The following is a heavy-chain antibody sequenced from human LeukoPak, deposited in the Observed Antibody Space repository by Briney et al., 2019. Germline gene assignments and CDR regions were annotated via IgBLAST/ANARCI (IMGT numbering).Heavy chain of an antibody. D-gene: IGHD3-10*01. V-gene: IGHV4-59*01. J-gene: IGHJ5*02. Sequence: SETLSLTCTVSGGSISSCYWSWIRQSPGKGLECIGYIHYTGSTNYNPSLKSRVTISVETSKNQFSLKLSSVTAADTAVYYCAALRSRGWFDPWGQGTLVTVSS. CDR2: IHYTGST. CDR1: GGSISSCY. CDR3: AALRSRGWFDP.